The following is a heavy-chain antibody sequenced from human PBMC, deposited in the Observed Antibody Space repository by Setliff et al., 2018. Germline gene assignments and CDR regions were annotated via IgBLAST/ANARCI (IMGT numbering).Heavy chain of an antibody. CDR2: INSDGSST. CDR1: GFTLSSYW. Sequence: PGGSLRLSCAASGFTLSSYWMHWVRQAPGKGLVWVSRINSDGSSTGYAGSVKGRFNISRDNAKHTLYLQMNSLRAEDTAVYYCARGSWKHSPYYYYYYMDVWGKGTTVTVSS. V-gene: IGHV3-74*01. J-gene: IGHJ6*03. CDR3: ARGSWKHSPYYYYYYMDV. D-gene: IGHD1-1*01.